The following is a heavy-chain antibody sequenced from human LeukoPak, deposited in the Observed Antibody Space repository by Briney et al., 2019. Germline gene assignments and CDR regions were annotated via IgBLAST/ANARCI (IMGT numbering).Heavy chain of an antibody. V-gene: IGHV4-59*12. CDR1: GGSISSYY. CDR3: ARVKDWYFDL. Sequence: SETLSLTCTVSGGSISSYYWSWIRQPPGKGLEWIGYIYYSGSTYYNPSLKSRVTISVDRSKNQFSLKLSSVTAADTAVYYCARVKDWYFDLWGRGTLVTVSS. CDR2: IYYSGST. J-gene: IGHJ2*01.